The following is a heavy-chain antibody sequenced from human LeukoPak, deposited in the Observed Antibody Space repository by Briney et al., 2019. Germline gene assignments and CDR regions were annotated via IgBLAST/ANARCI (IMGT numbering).Heavy chain of an antibody. V-gene: IGHV3-30-3*01. CDR1: GFTFSSYA. J-gene: IGHJ3*01. CDR3: ARDQRGLQRDY. CDR2: ISYDGSNK. D-gene: IGHD5-24*01. Sequence: GRSLRLSCAASGFTFSSYAMHWVRQAPGKGLEWVAVISYDGSNKYYADSVKGRFTISRDNSKNTLYLQMNSLRAEDTAVYFCARDQRGLQRDYWGQGTMVTVSS.